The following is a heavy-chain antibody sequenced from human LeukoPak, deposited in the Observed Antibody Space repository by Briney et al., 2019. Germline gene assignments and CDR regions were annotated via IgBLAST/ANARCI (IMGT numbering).Heavy chain of an antibody. CDR2: INHSGST. D-gene: IGHD3-9*01. CDR3: ARPYDILTGYSA. J-gene: IGHJ4*02. CDR1: GGSFSGYY. V-gene: IGHV4-34*01. Sequence: SETLSLTCAVYGGSFSGYYWSWIRQPPGKGLEWIGEINHSGSTNYNPSLKSRVTISVDTSKNQFSLKLSSVNAADTAVYYCARPYDILTGYSAWGQGTLVTVSS.